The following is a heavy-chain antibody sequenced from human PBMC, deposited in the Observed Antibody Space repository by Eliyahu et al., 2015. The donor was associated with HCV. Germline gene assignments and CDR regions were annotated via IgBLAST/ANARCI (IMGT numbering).Heavy chain of an antibody. Sequence: QVQLVQSGAEVKRPGASVXVXCQAFXYXLNDYGLVWVRQAPGQGXEWVGWISSFNGHRNCAQKFQDRVTMTTDTSTSTAYMELRSLRSDDTAVYYCARYTHSHISMERRWAFEIWGQGTMVTVSS. CDR3: ARYTHSHISMERRWAFEI. CDR1: XYXLNDYG. V-gene: IGHV1-18*01. D-gene: IGHD1-1*01. J-gene: IGHJ3*02. CDR2: ISSFNGHR.